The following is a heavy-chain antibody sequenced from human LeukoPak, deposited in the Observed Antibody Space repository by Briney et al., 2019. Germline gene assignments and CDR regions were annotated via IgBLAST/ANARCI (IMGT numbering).Heavy chain of an antibody. D-gene: IGHD6-19*01. CDR2: ISGSCGST. Sequence: GGSLRLSCAASGFTFSSYEMNWLRQAPGKGLEWVSAISGSCGSTYYADSVKGRLTISRDNYKNTLYLQMHSLRAEDTAVYYCAKVGYSSGWFLWGQGNRVTVSS. CDR3: AKVGYSSGWFL. CDR1: GFTFSSYE. J-gene: IGHJ4*02. V-gene: IGHV3-23*01.